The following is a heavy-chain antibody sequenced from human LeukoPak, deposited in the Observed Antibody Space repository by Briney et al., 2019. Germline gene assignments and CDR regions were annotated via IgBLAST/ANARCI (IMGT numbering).Heavy chain of an antibody. J-gene: IGHJ4*02. CDR1: GGSISSSSYY. Sequence: SETLSLTCTVSGGSISSSSYYWGWIRQPPGKGLEWIGSIYYSGSTYYNPSLKSRVTISVDTSKNQFSLKLSSVTAADTAVYYRATTPRGYSYGQLIDYWGQGTLVTVSS. V-gene: IGHV4-39*01. D-gene: IGHD5-18*01. CDR3: ATTPRGYSYGQLIDY. CDR2: IYYSGST.